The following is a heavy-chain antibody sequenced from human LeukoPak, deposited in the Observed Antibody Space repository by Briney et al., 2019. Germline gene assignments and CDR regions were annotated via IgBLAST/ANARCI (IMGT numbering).Heavy chain of an antibody. CDR3: AAPIVGAAFDY. Sequence: PSETLSLTCTVSGGSISSSSYYWGWIRQPPGKGLEGFGSIYYSGSTYYNPSLKSRVNISGDTAKNQFSLKLSSVTAADTAVYYCAAPIVGAAFDYWGQGTLVTVSS. CDR2: IYYSGST. CDR1: GGSISSSSYY. J-gene: IGHJ4*02. V-gene: IGHV4-39*01. D-gene: IGHD1-26*01.